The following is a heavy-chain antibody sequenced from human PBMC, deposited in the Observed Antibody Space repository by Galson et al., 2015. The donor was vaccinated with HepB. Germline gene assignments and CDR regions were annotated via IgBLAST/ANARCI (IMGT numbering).Heavy chain of an antibody. CDR1: GFTFSSYA. D-gene: IGHD3-22*01. CDR3: AKSRVITKGRTNYYFDY. J-gene: IGHJ4*02. V-gene: IGHV3-23*01. Sequence: SLRLSCAASGFTFSSYAMSWVRQAPGKGLEWVSAISGSGGSTYYADSVKGRFTISRDNSKSTLYLQMNSLRAEDTAVYYCAKSRVITKGRTNYYFDYWGQGTLVTVSS. CDR2: ISGSGGST.